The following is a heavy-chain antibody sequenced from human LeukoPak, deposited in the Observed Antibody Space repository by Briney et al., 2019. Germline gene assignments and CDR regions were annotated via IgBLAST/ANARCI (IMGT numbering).Heavy chain of an antibody. CDR1: GFTFSSYE. V-gene: IGHV3-48*03. D-gene: IGHD3-22*01. Sequence: GGSLRLSCAASGFTFSSYEMNWVRQAPGKGLEWVSYISSSDSTLYCADSVKGRFTISRDNAKNSLYLQMNSLRAEDTAVYYCARVDYDSSGYFDIWGQGTMVTVSS. J-gene: IGHJ3*02. CDR3: ARVDYDSSGYFDI. CDR2: ISSSDSTL.